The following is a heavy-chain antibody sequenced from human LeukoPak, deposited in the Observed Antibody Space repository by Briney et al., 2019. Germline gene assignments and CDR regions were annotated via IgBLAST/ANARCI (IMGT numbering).Heavy chain of an antibody. V-gene: IGHV3-66*04. D-gene: IGHD6-6*01. CDR1: GFTVSSNY. Sequence: GGSLRLSCAASGFTVSSNYMSWVRQAPGKGLEWVSVIYSGGSTYYADSVKGRFTISRDNSKNTLYLQMNSLRAEDTAVYYCAKRMEQLADLGAFDIWGQGTMVTVSS. CDR2: IYSGGST. J-gene: IGHJ3*02. CDR3: AKRMEQLADLGAFDI.